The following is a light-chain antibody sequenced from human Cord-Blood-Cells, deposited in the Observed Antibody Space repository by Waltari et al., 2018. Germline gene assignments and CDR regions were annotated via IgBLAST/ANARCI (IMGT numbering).Light chain of an antibody. CDR2: EVS. Sequence: QSALTQPPSVSGSPGQSVTISCPGTSSDVGSYNRVSWYQQPPGTAPKLMIYEVSNRPSGVPDRFSGSKSGNTASLTISGLQAEDEADYYCSSYTSSSTEVVFGGGTKLTVL. CDR3: SSYTSSSTEVV. V-gene: IGLV2-18*02. CDR1: SSDVGSYNR. J-gene: IGLJ2*01.